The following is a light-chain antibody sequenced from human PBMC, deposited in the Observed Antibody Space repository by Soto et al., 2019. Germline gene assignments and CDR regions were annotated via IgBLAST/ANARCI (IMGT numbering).Light chain of an antibody. CDR3: NSYSTLSNMV. CDR2: EVT. V-gene: IGLV2-14*01. CDR1: STDIGAYNY. J-gene: IGLJ1*01. Sequence: QSVLAQPASVSGSPGQSITISCVGTSTDIGAYNYVSWYQQHPGKAPQLLIYEVTNRPSGVSNRFSGSKSGNTASLTISGLQAEDEANYYCNSYSTLSNMVFGAGTKVTVL.